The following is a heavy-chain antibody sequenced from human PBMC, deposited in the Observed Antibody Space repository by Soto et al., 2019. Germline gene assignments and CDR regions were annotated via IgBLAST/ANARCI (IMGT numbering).Heavy chain of an antibody. J-gene: IGHJ6*04. D-gene: IGHD4-17*01. CDR3: ARVTMVIRDSDHFGVDV. CDR2: ISHTGTT. Sequence: KTSETLSLTCSVSGFPISSPYSWGWIRQPPGKGLEWIGSISHTGTTSYSPSLTSRVSISVDTSKNQVSLKLTSVTAADTAVYFCARVTMVIRDSDHFGVDVWGNGTTVTVSS. CDR1: GFPISSPYS. V-gene: IGHV4-38-2*02.